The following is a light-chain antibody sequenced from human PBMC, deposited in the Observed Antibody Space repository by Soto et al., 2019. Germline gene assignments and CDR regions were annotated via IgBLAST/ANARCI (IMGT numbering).Light chain of an antibody. CDR2: GNS. Sequence: QSVLTQPPSVSGAPGQRVTISCTGSSSNIGAGFDVHWYQQLPGTAPRVLIYGNSNRPSGVPDRFSGSKSVTSASLAITGLQAEDDADYYCHSYDSSLSGYVFGPGTKVTVL. CDR1: SSNIGAGFD. V-gene: IGLV1-40*01. J-gene: IGLJ1*01. CDR3: HSYDSSLSGYV.